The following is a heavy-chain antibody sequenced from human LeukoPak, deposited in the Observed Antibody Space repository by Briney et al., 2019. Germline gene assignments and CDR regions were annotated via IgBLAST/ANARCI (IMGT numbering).Heavy chain of an antibody. CDR3: AAISTSGSRRGSFDY. V-gene: IGHV4-39*01. CDR2: IYYSGST. J-gene: IGHJ4*02. CDR1: GVSISTSTYY. D-gene: IGHD1-26*01. Sequence: PSETLSLTCTVSGVSISTSTYYWAWIRQPPGKGLEWIGSIYYSGSTYYNPSLKSRITISVDTSKNQFSLKLSSMTAADTAVYYCAAISTSGSRRGSFDYWGQGTLVTVSS.